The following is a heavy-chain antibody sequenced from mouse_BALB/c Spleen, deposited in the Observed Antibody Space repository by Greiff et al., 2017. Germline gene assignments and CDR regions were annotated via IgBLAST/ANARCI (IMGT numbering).Heavy chain of an antibody. CDR3: ARKFDYRYDAMDY. CDR1: GFSLTSYG. J-gene: IGHJ4*01. D-gene: IGHD2-14*01. Sequence: QVQLKESGPGLVQPSQSLSITCTVSGFSLTSYGVHWVRQSPGKGLEWLGVIWSGGSTDYNAAFISRLSISKDNSKSQVFFKMNSLQANDTAIYYCARKFDYRYDAMDYWGQGTSVTVSS. CDR2: IWSGGST. V-gene: IGHV2-2*02.